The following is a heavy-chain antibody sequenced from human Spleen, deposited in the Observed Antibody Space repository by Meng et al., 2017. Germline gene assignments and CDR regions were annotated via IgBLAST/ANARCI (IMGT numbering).Heavy chain of an antibody. CDR2: FVNYVDT. CDR3: ASGTPGRSYCDY. Sequence: QVHLPQSGPAVKNPGASVSVSFKASGYTFGSYGICWVRQAPGQGLEWMGWFVNYVDTYPAPKFQGRVTMTTDTHTNTAFMELRSLTSDDTAVYYCASGTPGRSYCDYWGQGTLVTVSS. J-gene: IGHJ4*02. D-gene: IGHD2-15*01. CDR1: GYTFGSYG. V-gene: IGHV1-18*01.